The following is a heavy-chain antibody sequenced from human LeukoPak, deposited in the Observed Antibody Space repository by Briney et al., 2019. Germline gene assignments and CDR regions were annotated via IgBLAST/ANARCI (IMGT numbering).Heavy chain of an antibody. CDR2: ISSSSSYT. J-gene: IGHJ4*02. D-gene: IGHD3-16*01. CDR3: ARDRPDYFGDSSHYFDY. Sequence: GGSLRLSRAASGFTFSDYYMSWIRQAPGKGLEWVSFISSSSSYTNYADSVQGRFTISRDNAKNSLYLQMNSLRAEDTAVYYCARDRPDYFGDSSHYFDYWGQGTLVTVSS. CDR1: GFTFSDYY. V-gene: IGHV3-11*05.